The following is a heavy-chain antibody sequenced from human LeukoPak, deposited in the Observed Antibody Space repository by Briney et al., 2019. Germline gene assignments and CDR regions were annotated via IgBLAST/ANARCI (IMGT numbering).Heavy chain of an antibody. CDR2: INHSGST. CDR3: ARDTSSGSLKGAFDL. Sequence: SETLSLTCAVYGGSFSGYYWSWIRQPPGKGLEWIGEINHSGSTNYNPSLKSRVTISVDMSKSQFSLNLSSATAADTAIYYCARDTSSGSLKGAFDLWGQGTMVTVSS. V-gene: IGHV4-34*01. CDR1: GGSFSGYY. D-gene: IGHD6-19*01. J-gene: IGHJ3*01.